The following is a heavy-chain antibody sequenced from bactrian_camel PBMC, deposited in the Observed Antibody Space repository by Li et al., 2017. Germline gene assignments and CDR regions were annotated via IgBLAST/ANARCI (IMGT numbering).Heavy chain of an antibody. V-gene: IGHV3S53*01. CDR2: IDSDGRI. J-gene: IGHJ4*01. CDR1: ISRADR. Sequence: VQLVESGGGSVPTGGSLVLTCVISRADRMGWFRLAPGKEREGVAGIDSDGRITYADSVKGRFTISQDNAKNTTWLQMNNLKLDDTAMYYCAPDSSPQMGCYWTRGTQVTVS. D-gene: IGHD3*01. CDR3: APDSSPQMGCY.